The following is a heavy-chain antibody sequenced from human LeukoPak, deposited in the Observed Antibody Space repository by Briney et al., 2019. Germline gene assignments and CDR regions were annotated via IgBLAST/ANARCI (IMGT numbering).Heavy chain of an antibody. J-gene: IGHJ4*02. CDR1: GGSISSYY. Sequence: SETLSLTCTVSGGSISSYYWSWLRQPPGKGLEWFGYIYYSGSINYNPSLKSRVTISVDTSKNQFSLKLSSVTAADTAVYYCAVTRAYSYGRIDYWGQRTLVTVSS. CDR3: AVTRAYSYGRIDY. V-gene: IGHV4-59*01. CDR2: IYYSGSI. D-gene: IGHD5-18*01.